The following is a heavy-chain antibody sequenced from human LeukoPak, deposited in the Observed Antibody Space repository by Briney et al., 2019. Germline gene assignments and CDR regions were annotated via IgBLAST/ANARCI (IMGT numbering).Heavy chain of an antibody. V-gene: IGHV3-74*01. J-gene: IGHJ4*02. D-gene: IGHD5-24*01. CDR3: IGDLRGRDDY. CDR2: VDEDGRTT. Sequence: PGGSLRLSCAASGFTFSKYWMHWVRQTPGKGLVWVSRVDEDGRTTTYADSVKGRFTISRDNAKNTLYLQMNSLSADDTALYLCIGDLRGRDDYWGQGTLVTVSS. CDR1: GFTFSKYW.